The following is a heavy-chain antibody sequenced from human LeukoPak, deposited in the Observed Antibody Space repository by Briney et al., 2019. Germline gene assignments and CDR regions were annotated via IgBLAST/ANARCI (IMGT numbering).Heavy chain of an antibody. CDR3: ARGRGDIVVVPAESAFDI. CDR2: ISAYNGNT. Sequence: GASVKVSCKASGYTFTSYGISWVRQAPGQGLEWMGWISAYNGNTNYAQKLQGRVTMTTDTSTSTAYMELRSLRSDDTAVYYCARGRGDIVVVPAESAFDIWGQGTMVTVSS. V-gene: IGHV1-18*01. CDR1: GYTFTSYG. D-gene: IGHD2-2*01. J-gene: IGHJ3*02.